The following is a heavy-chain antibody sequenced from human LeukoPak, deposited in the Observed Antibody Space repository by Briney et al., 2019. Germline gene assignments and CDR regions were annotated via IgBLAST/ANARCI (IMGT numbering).Heavy chain of an antibody. J-gene: IGHJ4*02. D-gene: IGHD2-2*01. Sequence: PGGSLRLSCAASGFTFSNAWMSWVRQAPGKGLEWVGRIKSKTDGGTTDYAAPVKGRFTISRDDSKNTLYLQMNSLKTEDTAVYYCTTHNFYVPGPPFDYWGQGTLVTVSS. CDR1: GFTFSNAW. CDR3: TTHNFYVPGPPFDY. V-gene: IGHV3-15*01. CDR2: IKSKTDGGTT.